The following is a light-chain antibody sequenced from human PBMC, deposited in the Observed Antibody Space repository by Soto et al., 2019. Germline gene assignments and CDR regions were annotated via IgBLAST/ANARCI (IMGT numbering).Light chain of an antibody. CDR2: DAT. CDR1: HNIERW. CDR3: QQFDKSST. V-gene: IGKV1-5*01. Sequence: IQMTQSPSTLSASVGDRVTITCRASHNIERWMAWYQQKRGRAPSLLIFDATTLHSGVPSRFSGGGSGTEFTLTINGLQPDDFATYYCQQFDKSSTFGQGTKVEIK. J-gene: IGKJ1*01.